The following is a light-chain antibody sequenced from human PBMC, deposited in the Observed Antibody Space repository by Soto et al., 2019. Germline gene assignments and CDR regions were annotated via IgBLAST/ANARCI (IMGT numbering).Light chain of an antibody. CDR2: EAS. V-gene: IGKV1-6*01. Sequence: AIQMTQSPSSLSASVGDRVTLTCRASQDIGKDLGWYQQKPVEAPKLLIFEASNVQTGVPSRFSGSGSGTDFTLTISSLQPEDFATYFCLQDYNYPRTFGQGTTVALK. CDR1: QDIGKD. J-gene: IGKJ1*01. CDR3: LQDYNYPRT.